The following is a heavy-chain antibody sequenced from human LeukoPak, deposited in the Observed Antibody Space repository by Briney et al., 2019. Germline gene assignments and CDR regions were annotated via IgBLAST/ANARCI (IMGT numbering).Heavy chain of an antibody. CDR1: GGSISHSSYY. CDR3: ARRGYCSSTSCYEYWFDP. V-gene: IGHV4-39*02. CDR2: IYYSGST. D-gene: IGHD2-2*01. J-gene: IGHJ5*02. Sequence: SETLSLTCTVSGGSISHSSYYWGWIRQPPGKGLEWIGIIYYSGSTYYNPSLKSRLTISVDTSKNHFSLKLSSVTATDTAAYYSARRGYCSSTSCYEYWFDPWGQGTLVTVSS.